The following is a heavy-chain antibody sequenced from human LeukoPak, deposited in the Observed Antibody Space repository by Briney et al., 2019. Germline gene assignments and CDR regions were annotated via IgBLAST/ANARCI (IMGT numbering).Heavy chain of an antibody. J-gene: IGHJ3*02. V-gene: IGHV3-23*01. CDR3: AKGGYCSSTSCYGVDAFDI. CDR1: GFTFSSYS. CDR2: ISGSGGST. Sequence: SGGSLRLSCAASGFTFSSYSMNWVRQAPGKGLEWVSAISGSGGSTYYADSVKGRFTISRDNSKNTLYLQMNSLRAEDTAVYYCAKGGYCSSTSCYGVDAFDIWGQGTMVTVSS. D-gene: IGHD2-2*01.